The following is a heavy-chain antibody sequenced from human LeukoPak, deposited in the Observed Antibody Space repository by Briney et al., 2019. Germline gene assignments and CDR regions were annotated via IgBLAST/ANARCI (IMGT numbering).Heavy chain of an antibody. V-gene: IGHV3-11*04. CDR3: GRDKED. CDR1: GFTFSGYY. Sequence: GGSLRLSCAASGFTFSGYYMSWIRQAPGKGLEWVSYISSLSTSIYYTDSVKGRFTISRDNAKNSLYLQMNNLRAKDTAVYYCGRDKEDWGQGALVTVSS. J-gene: IGHJ4*02. CDR2: ISSLSTSI.